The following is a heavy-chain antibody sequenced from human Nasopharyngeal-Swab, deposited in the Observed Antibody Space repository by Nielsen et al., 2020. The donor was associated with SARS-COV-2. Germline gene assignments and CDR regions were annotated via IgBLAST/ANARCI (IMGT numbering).Heavy chain of an antibody. D-gene: IGHD6-19*01. Sequence: GGSLRLSCKGSGYSFTSYWIGWVRQMPGKGLEWMGIIYPGDSDTRYSPSFQGQVTITADKSISTAYLQWSSLKASDTAMYYCARQGAVAGYYYYYMDVWGKGTTVTVSS. CDR2: IYPGDSDT. J-gene: IGHJ6*03. CDR1: GYSFTSYW. V-gene: IGHV5-51*01. CDR3: ARQGAVAGYYYYYMDV.